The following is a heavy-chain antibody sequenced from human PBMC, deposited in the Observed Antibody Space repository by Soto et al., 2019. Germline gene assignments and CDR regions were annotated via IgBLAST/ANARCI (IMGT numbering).Heavy chain of an antibody. CDR2: INHSGRT. J-gene: IGHJ5*02. CDR3: ARGEPRFMEWLLLSEYFDP. CDR1: GGSFSSYY. D-gene: IGHD3-3*01. Sequence: QVQLQQWGAGLLKPSETLSLTCAVYGGSFSSYYWSWIRQPPGKGLEWIGVINHSGRTNYDPSLTRRVPISIDTSKNQVSLTLSSVTAADTAVYYCARGEPRFMEWLLLSEYFDPWGQGTLVTVSS. V-gene: IGHV4-34*01.